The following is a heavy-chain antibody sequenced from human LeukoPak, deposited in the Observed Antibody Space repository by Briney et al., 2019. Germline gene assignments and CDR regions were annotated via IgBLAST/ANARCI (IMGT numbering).Heavy chain of an antibody. Sequence: SETLSLTCTVSGDSISSGDYYWSWIRQPAGKGLEWIGRISSSGSTNYNPSLKSRVTISVDTSKNQFSLKLSSVTAADTAVYYCARSRAWGTWIQPDLHNWFDPWGQGTLVTVSS. J-gene: IGHJ5*02. CDR2: ISSSGST. CDR3: ARSRAWGTWIQPDLHNWFDP. V-gene: IGHV4-61*02. CDR1: GDSISSGDYY. D-gene: IGHD5-18*01.